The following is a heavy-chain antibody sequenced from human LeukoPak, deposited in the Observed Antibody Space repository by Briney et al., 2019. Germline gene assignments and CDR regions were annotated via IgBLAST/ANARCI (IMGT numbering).Heavy chain of an antibody. D-gene: IGHD6-6*01. J-gene: IGHJ6*02. Sequence: EASVKVSCKASGGTFSSYAISWVRQAPGQGLEWMGRIIPIFGIANYAQKFQGRVTIIADKSTSTAYMELSSLRSEDTAVYYCASPYSSSGDYYYYGMDVWGQGTTVTVSS. CDR1: GGTFSSYA. CDR2: IIPIFGIA. V-gene: IGHV1-69*04. CDR3: ASPYSSSGDYYYYGMDV.